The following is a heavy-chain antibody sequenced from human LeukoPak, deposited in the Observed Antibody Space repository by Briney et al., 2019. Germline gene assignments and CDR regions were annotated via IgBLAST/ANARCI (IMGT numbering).Heavy chain of an antibody. CDR3: ARCYYDSSGYPTQDY. CDR2: ISSNGGNT. J-gene: IGHJ4*02. CDR1: GFTFSSYA. D-gene: IGHD3-22*01. Sequence: GGSLRLSCAASGFTFSSYAMHWVRQAPGKGLEYVSAISSNGGNTYYANSVKGRFTISRDNSKNTLYLQMGSLRAEDMAVYYCARCYYDSSGYPTQDYWGQGTLVTVSS. V-gene: IGHV3-64*01.